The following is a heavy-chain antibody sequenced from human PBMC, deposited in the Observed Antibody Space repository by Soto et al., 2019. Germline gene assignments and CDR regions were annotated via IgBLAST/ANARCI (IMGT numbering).Heavy chain of an antibody. V-gene: IGHV3-7*01. CDR2: IKQDGSEK. CDR3: AKNPGPSVVPAANLVDY. D-gene: IGHD2-2*01. J-gene: IGHJ4*02. CDR1: GFTFSRYW. Sequence: EVQLVESGGGLVQPGGSLRLSCAASGFTFSRYWMSWVRQAPGKGLEWVANIKQDGSEKYYVDSVKGRFTISRDNAKNSLYLQMNSLRAEDTAVYYCAKNPGPSVVPAANLVDYWGQGTLVTVSS.